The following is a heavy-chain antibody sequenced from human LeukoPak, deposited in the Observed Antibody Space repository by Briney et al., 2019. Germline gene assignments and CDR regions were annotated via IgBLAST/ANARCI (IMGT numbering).Heavy chain of an antibody. V-gene: IGHV4-59*01. CDR2: ISYSGST. Sequence: SETLSLTCTVSGGSISSYYWSWIRQPPGKGLEWIGYISYSGSTNYNPSLKSRVTISVDTSKNQFSLKLSSVTAADTAVYYCARRQGGWSIFDYWGQGTLVTVSS. J-gene: IGHJ4*02. D-gene: IGHD6-19*01. CDR1: GGSISSYY. CDR3: ARRQGGWSIFDY.